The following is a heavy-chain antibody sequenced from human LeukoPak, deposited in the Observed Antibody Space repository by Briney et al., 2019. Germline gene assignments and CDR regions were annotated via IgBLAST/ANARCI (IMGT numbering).Heavy chain of an antibody. CDR1: GFTFNNYP. J-gene: IGHJ4*02. CDR3: ARYSSGWYYFDY. D-gene: IGHD6-19*01. CDR2: ISGSGGSM. V-gene: IGHV3-64*01. Sequence: GGSLRLSCAASGFTFNNYPMHWVRQAPGKGLESVSAISGSGGSMYYANSVRGRFTISRDNSNNTLYLQMGSLRAEDTAVYYCARYSSGWYYFDYWGQGTLVTVSS.